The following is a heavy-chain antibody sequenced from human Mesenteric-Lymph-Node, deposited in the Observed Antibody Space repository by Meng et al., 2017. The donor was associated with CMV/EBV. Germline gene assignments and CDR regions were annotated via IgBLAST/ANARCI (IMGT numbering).Heavy chain of an antibody. V-gene: IGHV3-7*01. J-gene: IGHJ6*02. Sequence: GESLKISCAASGFTFSSYWMSWVRQAPGKGLEWVANIKQDGSEKYYVDSVKGRFTISRDNSKNTLYLQMNSLRAEDTAVYYCAREFRLELVYGMDVWGQGTTVTVSS. CDR2: IKQDGSEK. CDR1: GFTFSSYW. D-gene: IGHD1-7*01. CDR3: AREFRLELVYGMDV.